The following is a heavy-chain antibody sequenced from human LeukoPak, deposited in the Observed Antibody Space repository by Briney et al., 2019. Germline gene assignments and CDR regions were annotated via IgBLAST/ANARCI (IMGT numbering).Heavy chain of an antibody. CDR2: INSDGRST. D-gene: IGHD3-22*01. V-gene: IGHV3-74*01. J-gene: IGHJ5*02. Sequence: GGSLRLSCAASGFTFSTYWMHWVRQHPGMGLVWVSRINSDGRSTSYADSVRGRFTISRDNAKNTLYLQMNSLRAEDTAVYYCPRQYYYDSSGYTFDPWGQGTLVTVSS. CDR3: PRQYYYDSSGYTFDP. CDR1: GFTFSTYW.